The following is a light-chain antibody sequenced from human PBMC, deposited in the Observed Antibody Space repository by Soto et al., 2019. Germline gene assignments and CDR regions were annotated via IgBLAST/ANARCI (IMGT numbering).Light chain of an antibody. J-gene: IGLJ1*01. CDR3: SSYTGSSTPYV. V-gene: IGLV2-14*01. CDR1: SSDVGGYNY. Sequence: QSVLTQPASVSGSPGQSITISCTGNSSDVGGYNYVSWYQQHPGKAPNLMIYEVSNRPSGISNRFSGSKSGNTASLTISGLQDEDEADYYCSSYTGSSTPYVFGTGTKLTVL. CDR2: EVS.